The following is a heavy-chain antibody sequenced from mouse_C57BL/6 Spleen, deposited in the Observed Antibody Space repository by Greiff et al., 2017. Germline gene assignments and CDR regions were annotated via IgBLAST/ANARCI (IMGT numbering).Heavy chain of an antibody. CDR3: ARGYYGKDFDY. J-gene: IGHJ2*01. CDR2: INPGSGGT. V-gene: IGHV1-54*01. Sequence: VQLQQSGAELVRPGTSVKVSCKASGYAFTNYLIEWVKQRPGQGLEWFGVINPGSGGTNYNEKFKGKATLTADKSSSTAYMQRSSLTSEDSAVYFCARGYYGKDFDYWGQGTTLTVSS. D-gene: IGHD2-1*01. CDR1: GYAFTNYL.